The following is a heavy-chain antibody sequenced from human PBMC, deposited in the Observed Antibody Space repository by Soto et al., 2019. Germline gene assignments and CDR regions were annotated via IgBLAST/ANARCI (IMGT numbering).Heavy chain of an antibody. J-gene: IGHJ5*02. V-gene: IGHV4-4*07. Sequence: WTWIRQPAGKGLEWIGRMYISGTTDYNPSLSGRVTMSVDTSKNHFSLTLTSVTAADTAVYYCARERAAPSWIDPWGRGTLVTVSS. CDR3: ARERAAPSWIDP. CDR2: MYISGTT. D-gene: IGHD6-6*01.